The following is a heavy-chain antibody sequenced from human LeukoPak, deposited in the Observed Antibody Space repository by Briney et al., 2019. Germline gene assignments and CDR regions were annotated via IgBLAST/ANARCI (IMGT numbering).Heavy chain of an antibody. J-gene: IGHJ4*02. CDR2: INTAADT. D-gene: IGHD6-19*01. Sequence: GGSLRLSCAASGFSFSNYDMLWVRHATGKGLEWVSAINTAADTYYPDSVKGRFTISRENAKGSLYLQMNSLRVSDTAVYYCVRAPPGTGWLIDHWGQGTLVAVSS. V-gene: IGHV3-13*04. CDR1: GFSFSNYD. CDR3: VRAPPGTGWLIDH.